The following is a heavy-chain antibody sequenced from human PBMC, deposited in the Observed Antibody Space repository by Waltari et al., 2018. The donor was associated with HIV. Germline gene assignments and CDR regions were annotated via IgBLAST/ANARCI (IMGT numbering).Heavy chain of an antibody. CDR2: IYYTGTT. Sequence: PGLVKPSETLSLTCTVSGGSVINSDYYWDFIRQSPGKGLEWIGNIYYTGTTFYNPSLKSRVTMSADLSKNQFSLRLRSVTAADTAIYYCARRPRMAGFYLYYGMDVWGQGTTVTVSS. CDR1: GGSVINSDYY. D-gene: IGHD2-8*01. V-gene: IGHV4-39*01. CDR3: ARRPRMAGFYLYYGMDV. J-gene: IGHJ6*02.